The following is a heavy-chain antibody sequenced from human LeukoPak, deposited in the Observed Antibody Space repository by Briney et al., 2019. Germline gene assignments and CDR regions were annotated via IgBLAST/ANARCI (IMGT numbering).Heavy chain of an antibody. D-gene: IGHD5-18*01. CDR3: AKDISQGYTYGSIEQDY. V-gene: IGHV3-7*03. Sequence: GGSLRLSCVVSGSTFSTHWMTWVRQAPGKGLEWVANIKQDGSEKYYVDSVKGRFTISRDNAKNSLYLQMNSLRAADTALYFCAKDISQGYTYGSIEQDYWGQGTLVTVSS. CDR1: GSTFSTHW. CDR2: IKQDGSEK. J-gene: IGHJ4*02.